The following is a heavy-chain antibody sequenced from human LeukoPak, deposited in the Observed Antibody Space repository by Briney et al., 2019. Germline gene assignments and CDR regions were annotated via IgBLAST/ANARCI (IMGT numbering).Heavy chain of an antibody. D-gene: IGHD4-17*01. CDR2: IWYDGSNK. V-gene: IGHV3-33*01. CDR3: AREGDFDGDYVSLREEDYHYSGMDV. Sequence: PGRSLRLSCAASGITFSTYGMHWVRQAPGKGLEWVAVIWYDGSNKYYADSVKGRFIISRDNSKNTLYLQMNSLRAEDTAVYYCAREGDFDGDYVSLREEDYHYSGMDVWGQGTTVTVSS. CDR1: GITFSTYG. J-gene: IGHJ6*02.